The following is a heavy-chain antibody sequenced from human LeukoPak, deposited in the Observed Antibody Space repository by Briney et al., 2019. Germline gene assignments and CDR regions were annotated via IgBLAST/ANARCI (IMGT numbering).Heavy chain of an antibody. CDR2: TNHSGST. Sequence: SETLSLTCAVYGGSFSGYYWSWIRQPPGKGLEWIGETNHSGSTNYNPSLKSRVTISVDTSKNQFSLKLSSVTAADTAVYYCATYYYDSSGPRDYWGQGTLVTVSS. J-gene: IGHJ4*02. CDR3: ATYYYDSSGPRDY. CDR1: GGSFSGYY. V-gene: IGHV4-34*01. D-gene: IGHD3-22*01.